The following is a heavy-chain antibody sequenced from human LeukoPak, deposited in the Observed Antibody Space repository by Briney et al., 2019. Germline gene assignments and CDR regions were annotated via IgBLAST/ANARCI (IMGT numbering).Heavy chain of an antibody. Sequence: PGGSLRLSCAASGFTVSSNYMSWVRQAPGKGLEWVSVIYSGGSTHYADSVKGRFTISRDNSKNTLYLQMNSLRAEDTAVYYCARGPAGFWSGYYGPYYYYYGMDVWGQGTTVTVSS. CDR1: GFTVSSNY. D-gene: IGHD3-3*01. CDR2: IYSGGST. CDR3: ARGPAGFWSGYYGPYYYYYGMDV. V-gene: IGHV3-53*01. J-gene: IGHJ6*02.